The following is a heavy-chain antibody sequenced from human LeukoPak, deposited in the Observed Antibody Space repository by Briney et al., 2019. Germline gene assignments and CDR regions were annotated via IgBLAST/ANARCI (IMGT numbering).Heavy chain of an antibody. D-gene: IGHD3-16*01. J-gene: IGHJ4*02. CDR2: ISTSSSYI. CDR1: GFT. CDR3: ARVSISGGGVDY. V-gene: IGHV3-21*01. Sequence: WGSLSLSCAASGFTMTWVRQAPGKGLEWVSCISTSSSYIYYADSLQGRFTVSRDNIENSLFLQMNSLIAEDTAVYYCARVSISGGGVDYWGQGTLVTVPS.